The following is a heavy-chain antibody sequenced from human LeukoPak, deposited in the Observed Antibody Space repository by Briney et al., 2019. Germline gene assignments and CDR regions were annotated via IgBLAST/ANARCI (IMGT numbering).Heavy chain of an antibody. V-gene: IGHV1-18*01. CDR1: GYXXTXYG. CDR3: ARSIAAAYYYYGMDV. D-gene: IGHD6-13*01. J-gene: IGHJ6*02. CDR2: ISAYNGNT. Sequence: ASVKVSCKASGYXXTXYGXXXXXXXXGXXXXXXXXISAYNGNTNYAQKLQGRVTMTTDTSTSTAYMELRSLRSDDTAVYYCARSIAAAYYYYGMDVWGQGTTVTVSS.